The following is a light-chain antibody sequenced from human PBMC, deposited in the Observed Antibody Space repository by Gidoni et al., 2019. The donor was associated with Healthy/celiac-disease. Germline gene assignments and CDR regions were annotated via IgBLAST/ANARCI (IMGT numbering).Light chain of an antibody. CDR2: DSS. CDR1: QSVRSY. Sequence: EIVLTQSPATLSLSPGERATLSCRASQSVRSYLAWYQQKPGQAPRLRICDSSTRATGIPARFSGSGSGTDFPLTISSLEPEDFAVYYCQQRSNWPPYTFGQGTKREIK. J-gene: IGKJ2*01. CDR3: QQRSNWPPYT. V-gene: IGKV3-11*01.